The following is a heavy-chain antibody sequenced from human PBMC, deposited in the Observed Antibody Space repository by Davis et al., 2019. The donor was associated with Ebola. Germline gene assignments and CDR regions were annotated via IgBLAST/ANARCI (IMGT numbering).Heavy chain of an antibody. CDR3: ARHGLRTNRHYPYYYYGMDV. Sequence: SETLSLTCSVSGGSISAYYWSWIRQSSGKGLEWIGCVYYSGSAKYNPSLRSRVTISVDTPKNQVSLNLNSATAADTAVYYCARHGLRTNRHYPYYYYGMDVWGQGTTVTVSS. V-gene: IGHV4-59*08. CDR2: VYYSGSA. CDR1: GGSISAYY. D-gene: IGHD1-14*01. J-gene: IGHJ6*02.